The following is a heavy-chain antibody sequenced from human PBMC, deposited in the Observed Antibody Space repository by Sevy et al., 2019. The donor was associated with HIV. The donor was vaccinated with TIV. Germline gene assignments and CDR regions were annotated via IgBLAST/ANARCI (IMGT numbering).Heavy chain of an antibody. J-gene: IGHJ5*02. CDR1: GGSISSGGYS. CDR2: IYHSGST. Sequence: SETLSLTCTVSGGSISSGGYSWSWIRQPPGKGLEWIGYIYHSGSTYYNPSLKSRVTISVDRSKNQFSLKLSSVTAADTAVYYCARVVGYSSSWHWFDPWGQRTLVTVSS. CDR3: ARVVGYSSSWHWFDP. V-gene: IGHV4-30-2*01. D-gene: IGHD6-13*01.